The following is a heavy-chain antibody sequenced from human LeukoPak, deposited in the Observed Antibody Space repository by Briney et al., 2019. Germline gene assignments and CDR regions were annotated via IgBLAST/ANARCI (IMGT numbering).Heavy chain of an antibody. Sequence: GGSLRLSCAASGFTFSDYEIDWVRQAPGKGLEWISCISTSGSTTYYADSVKGRFTISRDNAKNSLFLQMNTLTAEDTAVYYCARGALHVFDYWGQGTPVTVSS. V-gene: IGHV3-48*03. CDR3: ARGALHVFDY. J-gene: IGHJ4*02. CDR2: ISTSGSTT. D-gene: IGHD3-10*02. CDR1: GFTFSDYE.